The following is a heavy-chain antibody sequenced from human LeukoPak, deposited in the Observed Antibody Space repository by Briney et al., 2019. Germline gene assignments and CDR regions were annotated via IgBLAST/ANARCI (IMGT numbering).Heavy chain of an antibody. Sequence: SETLSLTCTISVGSITGSSYYCGWIRQSPGKGLEWIGNIYYSGSTYYNSSLKSRVTISIDTSKNHFSLRLTSVTASDTAVYFCTRGSYDVLTGRSTLGEYWGQGTLVAVSS. V-gene: IGHV4-39*02. D-gene: IGHD3-9*01. J-gene: IGHJ4*02. CDR2: IYYSGST. CDR1: VGSITGSSYY. CDR3: TRGSYDVLTGRSTLGEY.